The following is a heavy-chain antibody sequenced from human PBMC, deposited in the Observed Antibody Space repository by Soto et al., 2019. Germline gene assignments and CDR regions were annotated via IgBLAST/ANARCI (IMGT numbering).Heavy chain of an antibody. CDR1: GYTFTSYY. V-gene: IGHV1-46*01. Sequence: QVQLVQSGAEVKKPGASVKVSCKASGYTFTSYYMHWVRQAPGQGLEWMGIINPSGGSTSYAQKFQGRVTMTRDTSTSTVCMELSSLRSEDTAVYYCARDRSGTPRFDPWGQGTLVTVSS. D-gene: IGHD1-7*01. J-gene: IGHJ5*02. CDR3: ARDRSGTPRFDP. CDR2: INPSGGST.